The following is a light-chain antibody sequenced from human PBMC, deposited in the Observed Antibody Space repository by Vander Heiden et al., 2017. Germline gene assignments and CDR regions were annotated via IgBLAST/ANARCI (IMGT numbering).Light chain of an antibody. Sequence: ETVLTQSPPTLSLSPGERATISCRASQSISADLAWYQQKPGQAPRLLIYDASNRATGIPARFSGSGSGTDFTLTISNLEPEDFAVYYCQQRNSWPRTFGQGTKVEI. CDR1: QSISAD. J-gene: IGKJ2*01. CDR3: QQRNSWPRT. CDR2: DAS. V-gene: IGKV3-11*01.